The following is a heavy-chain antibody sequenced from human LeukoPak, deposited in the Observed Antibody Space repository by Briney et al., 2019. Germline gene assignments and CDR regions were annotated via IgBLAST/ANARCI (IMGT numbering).Heavy chain of an antibody. CDR3: ARDRSSGTFDSFGI. D-gene: IGHD1-26*01. Sequence: GASVKVSCKASGGTFSNYAISWVRQAPGQGLEWLGGIIPIFGPPNTAQKFQGGVTITADESTSTVHMELSSLTSEDTAMYYCARDRSSGTFDSFGIWGPGTMVTVSS. V-gene: IGHV1-69*13. CDR2: IIPIFGPP. CDR1: GGTFSNYA. J-gene: IGHJ3*02.